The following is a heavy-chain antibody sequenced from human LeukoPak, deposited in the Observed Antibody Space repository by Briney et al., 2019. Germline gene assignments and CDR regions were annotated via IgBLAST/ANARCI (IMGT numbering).Heavy chain of an antibody. Sequence: PSETLSHTCTVSDSPITSTYYWAWFRQPPGKGLEWIATVFRLQTVRTFNNPSLESRVTVSLDPSQNQFSLNLTSVTAADTALYFCARVLHAPYLIEACGQGTLVTVSS. J-gene: IGHJ5*02. CDR3: ARVLHAPYLIEA. CDR1: DSPITSTYY. D-gene: IGHD2-8*01. V-gene: IGHV4-38-2*02. CDR2: VFRLQTVRT.